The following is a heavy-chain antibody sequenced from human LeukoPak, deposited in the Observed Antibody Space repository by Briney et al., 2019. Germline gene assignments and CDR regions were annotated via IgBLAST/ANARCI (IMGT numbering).Heavy chain of an antibody. CDR3: ATQGARNCSGGSCRYSWFDP. CDR2: INHSGST. J-gene: IGHJ5*02. Sequence: SETLSLTCTVSGYSISSGYYWGWVRQPPGKGLEWIGEINHSGSTNYNPSLKSRVTISVDTSKNQFSLKLSSVTAADTAVYYCATQGARNCSGGSCRYSWFDPWGQGTLVTVSS. V-gene: IGHV4-38-2*02. CDR1: GYSISSGYY. D-gene: IGHD2-15*01.